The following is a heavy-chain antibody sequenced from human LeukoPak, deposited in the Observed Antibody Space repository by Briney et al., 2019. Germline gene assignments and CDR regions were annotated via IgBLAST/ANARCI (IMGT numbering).Heavy chain of an antibody. J-gene: IGHJ3*02. D-gene: IGHD3-10*01. CDR1: GFTFSSYA. Sequence: GGSLRLSCAASGFTFSSYAMSWVRQAPGKGLEWVSAISGSGGSTYYADSVKGRFTISRDNSKNTLYLQMNSLSAEDTAVYYCAKDPLYPYYYGSGSYPKDAFDIWGQGTMVTVSS. CDR3: AKDPLYPYYYGSGSYPKDAFDI. CDR2: ISGSGGST. V-gene: IGHV3-23*01.